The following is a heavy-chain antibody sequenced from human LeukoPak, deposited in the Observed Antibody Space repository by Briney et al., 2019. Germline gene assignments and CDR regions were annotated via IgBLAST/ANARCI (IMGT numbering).Heavy chain of an antibody. V-gene: IGHV1-69*13. Sequence: SVKVSCKASGYTFTSYGISWVRQAPGQRLEWMGGIIPIFGTGNYAQNFQGRVTITADESTSTAYMELSSLRSEDTAVYYCARGGPGGITMVRGVSVPYYYYYYYMDVWGKGTTVTISS. J-gene: IGHJ6*03. CDR2: IIPIFGTG. D-gene: IGHD3-10*01. CDR3: ARGGPGGITMVRGVSVPYYYYYYYMDV. CDR1: GYTFTSYG.